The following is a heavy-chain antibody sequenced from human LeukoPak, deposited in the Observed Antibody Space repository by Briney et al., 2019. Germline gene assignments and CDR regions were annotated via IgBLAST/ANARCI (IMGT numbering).Heavy chain of an antibody. D-gene: IGHD1-1*01. CDR2: IYLGDSDT. CDR3: ARSSSGTPRYFDY. CDR1: GYTFTSHW. V-gene: IGHV5-51*01. J-gene: IGHJ4*02. Sequence: GESLKISCKGSGYTFTSHWIGWVRQMPGKGLEWMGIIYLGDSDTRYSPSFQGQVTISADKSIGTAYLQWSSLKASDTAIYYCARSSSGTPRYFDYWGQGTLVTVSS.